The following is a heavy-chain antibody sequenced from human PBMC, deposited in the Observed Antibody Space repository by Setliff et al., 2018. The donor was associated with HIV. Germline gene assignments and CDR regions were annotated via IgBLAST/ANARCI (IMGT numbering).Heavy chain of an antibody. J-gene: IGHJ4*01. Sequence: PGGSLRLSCTTSGFTFADYAMTRVRQAPGKGLEWVSFITTKAYGGTKEYAASVKGRFTISRDDSKSIAYLQMNSLKTEYTAVYYCTRPLVGAADFDYWGHGTLVTVS. V-gene: IGHV3-49*04. CDR3: TRPLVGAADFDY. CDR1: GFTFADYA. CDR2: ITTKAYGGTK. D-gene: IGHD1-26*01.